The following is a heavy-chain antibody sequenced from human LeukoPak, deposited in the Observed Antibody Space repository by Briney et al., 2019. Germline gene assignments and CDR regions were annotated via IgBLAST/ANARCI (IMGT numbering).Heavy chain of an antibody. CDR3: ARASKVVVITSGAFDI. Sequence: SETLSLTCTVSGYSISSGYYWSWIRQPPGKGLEWIGYIYYSGSTNYNPSLKSRVTISVDTSKNQFSPKLSSVTAADTAVYYCARASKVVVITSGAFDIWGQGTMVTVSS. CDR1: GYSISSGYY. J-gene: IGHJ3*02. D-gene: IGHD3-22*01. CDR2: IYYSGST. V-gene: IGHV4-61*01.